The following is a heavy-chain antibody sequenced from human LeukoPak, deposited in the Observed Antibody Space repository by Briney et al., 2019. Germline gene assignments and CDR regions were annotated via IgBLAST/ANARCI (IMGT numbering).Heavy chain of an antibody. V-gene: IGHV4-4*07. CDR1: GFTFSTHD. Sequence: GSLRLSCAASGFTFSTHDVNWIRQPAGKGLEWIGRIFASGSTNSNPSLKSRVTISVDTSKNQFSLKLSSVTAADTAVYYCARVYSGSYSGYYFYYMDVWGKGITVSVSS. CDR2: IFASGST. J-gene: IGHJ6*03. D-gene: IGHD1-26*01. CDR3: ARVYSGSYSGYYFYYMDV.